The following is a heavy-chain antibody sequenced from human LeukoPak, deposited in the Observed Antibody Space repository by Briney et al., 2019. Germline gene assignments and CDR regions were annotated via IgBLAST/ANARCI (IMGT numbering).Heavy chain of an antibody. V-gene: IGHV3-30*04. CDR3: AKEEVGAKGPGAFDI. CDR2: ISYDGSNK. D-gene: IGHD1-26*01. Sequence: GGSLRLSCAASGFTFSSYAMHWVRQAPGKGLEWVAVISYDGSNKYYADSVKGRFTISRDNSKNSLYLQMNSLRTEDTALYYCAKEEVGAKGPGAFDIWGQGTMVTVSS. J-gene: IGHJ3*02. CDR1: GFTFSSYA.